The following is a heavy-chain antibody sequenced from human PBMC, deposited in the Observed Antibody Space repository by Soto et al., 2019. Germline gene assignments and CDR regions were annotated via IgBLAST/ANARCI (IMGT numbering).Heavy chain of an antibody. V-gene: IGHV3-23*01. Sequence: GGSLRLSCAASGFTFRAFGMSWIRQTPEKGLEWVSSINLFDGRTYYTDSVKGRFTISKDDSKNTVSLQLNSLRVDDTAIYYCARGGVYGTDHYYRDMDVWGQG. CDR3: ARGGVYGTDHYYRDMDV. J-gene: IGHJ6*02. CDR2: INLFDGRT. D-gene: IGHD4-17*01. CDR1: GFTFRAFG.